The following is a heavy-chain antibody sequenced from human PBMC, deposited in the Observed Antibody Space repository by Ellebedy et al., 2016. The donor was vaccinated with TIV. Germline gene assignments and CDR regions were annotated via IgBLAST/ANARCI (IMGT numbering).Heavy chain of an antibody. CDR2: IFIDGTT. D-gene: IGHD3-10*01. CDR3: ARETFNDVDLKLWGVLDI. V-gene: IGHV3-66*01. Sequence: GESLKISCVVSGFTINSNYMSWVRQAPGKGLEWVSVIFIDGTTYYADSVKGRFTISRDNSKNTLYIQMNSLRAEDTAVYYCARETFNDVDLKLWGVLDIWGQGTMVTVSS. CDR1: GFTINSNY. J-gene: IGHJ3*02.